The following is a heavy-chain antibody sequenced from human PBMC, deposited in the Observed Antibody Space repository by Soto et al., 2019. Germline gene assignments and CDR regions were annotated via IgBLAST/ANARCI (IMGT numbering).Heavy chain of an antibody. Sequence: ASVKVSCKASGYTFTGYYMHWVRQAPGQGLEWMGWINPNSGGTNYAQKFQGWVTMTRDTSISTAYMELSRLRSDDTAVYYCARARGIAAAGPRYYYYGMDVWGQGTTVTVSS. CDR1: GYTFTGYY. J-gene: IGHJ6*02. CDR3: ARARGIAAAGPRYYYYGMDV. D-gene: IGHD6-13*01. CDR2: INPNSGGT. V-gene: IGHV1-2*04.